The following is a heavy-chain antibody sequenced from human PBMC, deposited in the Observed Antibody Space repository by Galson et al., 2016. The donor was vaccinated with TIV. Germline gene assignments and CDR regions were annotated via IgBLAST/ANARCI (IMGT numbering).Heavy chain of an antibody. CDR3: AKSEYSYGKYYYYYYMDG. CDR2: IIPIFGTA. Sequence: SVKVSCKASGGTFSSYAISWVRQAPGQGLEWMGGIIPIFGTANYARKFQGRVTITADESTSTAYTELSSLRSEDTAVFYCAKSEYSYGKYYYYYYMDGWGKETTVIVSS. CDR1: GGTFSSYA. V-gene: IGHV1-69*13. D-gene: IGHD5-18*01. J-gene: IGHJ6*03.